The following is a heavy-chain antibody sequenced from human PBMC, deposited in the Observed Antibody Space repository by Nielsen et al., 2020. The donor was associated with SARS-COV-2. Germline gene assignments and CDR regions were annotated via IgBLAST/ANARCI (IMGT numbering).Heavy chain of an antibody. CDR1: GFTFDDYA. V-gene: IGHV3-9*01. D-gene: IGHD6-19*01. Sequence: SLKISCAASGFTFDDYAMHWVRQGPGKGLEWVSGISWNSENIAYADSVKGRFTISRDNAKNSLYLQMNSLRPEDTAFYYCAKGYKALVPAVVDYWGQGTLVSVSS. J-gene: IGHJ4*02. CDR3: AKGYKALVPAVVDY. CDR2: ISWNSENI.